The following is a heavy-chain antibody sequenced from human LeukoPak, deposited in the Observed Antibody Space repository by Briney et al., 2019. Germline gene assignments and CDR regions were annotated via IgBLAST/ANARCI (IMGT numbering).Heavy chain of an antibody. CDR2: ISSSGSTI. V-gene: IGHV3-11*01. D-gene: IGHD6-6*01. CDR1: GFTFSDYY. CDR3: ARDVGSSSSSWFDP. Sequence: GGSLRLSCAASGFTFSDYYMSWIRQAPGKGLEWVSYISSSGSTIYYADFVKGRFTISRDNAKNSLYLQMNSLRAEDTAVYYCARDVGSSSSSWFDPWGQGTLVTVSS. J-gene: IGHJ5*02.